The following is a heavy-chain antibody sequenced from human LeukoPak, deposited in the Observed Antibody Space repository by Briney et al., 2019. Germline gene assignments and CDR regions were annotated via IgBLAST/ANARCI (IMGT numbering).Heavy chain of an antibody. CDR3: ARITSGYDFDY. D-gene: IGHD5-12*01. CDR2: IYTSGST. V-gene: IGHV4-61*02. J-gene: IGHJ4*02. Sequence: SETLSLTCTVSGGSISSGSYYCSWIRQPAGKGLEWFGRIYTSGSTNYNPSLKSRVTISVDTSKNQFSLKLSSVTAADKAVYYCARITSGYDFDYWGQGTLVTVSS. CDR1: GGSISSGSYY.